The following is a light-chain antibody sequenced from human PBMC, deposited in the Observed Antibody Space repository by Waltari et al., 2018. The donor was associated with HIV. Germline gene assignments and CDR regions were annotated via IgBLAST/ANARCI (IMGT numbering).Light chain of an antibody. J-gene: IGLJ2*01. CDR2: EVS. Sequence: SALTQPAPLSAAPGHSIPIPCTGSSSDGGGDNLGSWYQQHPCKAPKLMFYEVSKRPSGVSNRFSGSKSGNTASLTISGLQAEDEADYYCCAYAGSTTYVIFGGGTKLTVL. CDR3: CAYAGSTTYVI. V-gene: IGLV2-23*02. CDR1: SSDGGGDNL.